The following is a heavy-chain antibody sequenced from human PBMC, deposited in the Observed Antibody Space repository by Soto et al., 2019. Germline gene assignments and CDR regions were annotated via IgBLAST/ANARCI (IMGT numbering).Heavy chain of an antibody. V-gene: IGHV1-8*01. CDR3: ARGGAAAGNRWFDP. D-gene: IGHD6-13*01. J-gene: IGHJ5*02. CDR2: MNPNSGNT. CDR1: GYTFTSYD. Sequence: VASVKLSCKASGYTFTSYDINLVRQATGQGLEWMGWMNPNSGNTDYAQKFQGRVTMTRNTSTSTAYMELSSLRSEDTAVYYCARGGAAAGNRWFDPWGQGTLVTVSS.